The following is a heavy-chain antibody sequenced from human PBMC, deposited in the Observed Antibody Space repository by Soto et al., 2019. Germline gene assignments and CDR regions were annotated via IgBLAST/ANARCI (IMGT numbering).Heavy chain of an antibody. J-gene: IGHJ5*02. CDR2: IYHSGST. V-gene: IGHV4-4*02. CDR3: ARAHLAHGSGRSWFDP. D-gene: IGHD3-10*01. CDR1: GGSISSSNR. Sequence: QVQLQESGPGLVKPSGTLSLTCAVSGGSISSSNRWSWVRQPPGKGLEWIGEIYHSGSTNYNPSLKSRVTISVDKSKNQFPLKLSSVTAADTAVYYCARAHLAHGSGRSWFDPWGQGTLVTVSS.